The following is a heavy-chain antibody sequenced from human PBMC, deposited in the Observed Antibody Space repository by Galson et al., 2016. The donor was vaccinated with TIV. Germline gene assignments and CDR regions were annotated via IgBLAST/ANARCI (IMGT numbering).Heavy chain of an antibody. CDR3: AADGAGGIDY. D-gene: IGHD1-26*01. Sequence: SVKVSCKASGYVFTNYYINWMRQAPGQGLEWVGIVNPRDGGTVFAEKFQRRLIMTRDTSTSIVYMELKSLLSEDTAMYYCAADGAGGIDYWGQGTLLTVSS. CDR1: GYVFTNYY. CDR2: VNPRDGGT. J-gene: IGHJ4*02. V-gene: IGHV1-46*01.